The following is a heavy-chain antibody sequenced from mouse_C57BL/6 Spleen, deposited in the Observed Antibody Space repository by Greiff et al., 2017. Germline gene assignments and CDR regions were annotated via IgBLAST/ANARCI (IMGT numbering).Heavy chain of an antibody. Sequence: QVQLQQPGAELVMPGASVKLSCKASGYTFTSYWMHWVKQRPGQGLEWIGEIDPSDSYTNYNQKFKGKSTLTVDKSSSTAYMQLSSLTSEASAVYYCARPTSTGTYPHFDYWGQGTTLPVSS. CDR2: IDPSDSYT. V-gene: IGHV1-69*01. CDR3: ARPTSTGTYPHFDY. CDR1: GYTFTSYW. D-gene: IGHD4-1*02. J-gene: IGHJ2*01.